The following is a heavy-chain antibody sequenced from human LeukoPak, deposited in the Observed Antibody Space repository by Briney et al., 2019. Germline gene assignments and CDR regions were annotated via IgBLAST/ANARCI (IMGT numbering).Heavy chain of an antibody. V-gene: IGHV4-59*01. Sequence: PSETLSLTCTVSGGSISSYYWSWIRQPPGKGLEWIGYIYYSGSTNYNPSLKSRVTISVDTSKNQFSLKLSSVTAADTAVYYCARFCSSTSCYRYNWFDPCGQGTLVTVSS. CDR3: ARFCSSTSCYRYNWFDP. CDR1: GGSISSYY. J-gene: IGHJ5*02. D-gene: IGHD2-2*01. CDR2: IYYSGST.